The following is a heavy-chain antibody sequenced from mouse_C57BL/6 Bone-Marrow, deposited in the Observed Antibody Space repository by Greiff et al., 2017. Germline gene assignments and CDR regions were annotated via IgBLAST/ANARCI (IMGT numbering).Heavy chain of an antibody. Sequence: VQLQQSGPELVKPGASVKISCKASGYTFTDYYMNWVKQSHGKSLEWIGDINPNNGGTSYNQKFKGKATLTVDKSSSTAYMELRSLTSEDSAVYYCARLGYDYYFDYWGQGTTLTVSS. CDR2: INPNNGGT. D-gene: IGHD2-4*01. CDR1: GYTFTDYY. J-gene: IGHJ2*01. V-gene: IGHV1-26*01. CDR3: ARLGYDYYFDY.